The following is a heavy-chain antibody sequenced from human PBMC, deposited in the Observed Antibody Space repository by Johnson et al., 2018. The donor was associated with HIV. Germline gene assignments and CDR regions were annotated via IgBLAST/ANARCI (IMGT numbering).Heavy chain of an antibody. J-gene: IGHJ3*01. D-gene: IGHD6-13*01. Sequence: QVQLVESGGGLVQPGGSLRLSCAASGFTFSDYYMSWIRQAPGKGLEWVSYISSSGSTIYYADSVKGRFTISRDNAKNSLYLQMNGLRPEDTAVYYCAKDEAQTLASAGRDAFDFWGQGTAVTV. CDR3: AKDEAQTLASAGRDAFDF. CDR2: ISSSGSTI. CDR1: GFTFSDYY. V-gene: IGHV3-11*04.